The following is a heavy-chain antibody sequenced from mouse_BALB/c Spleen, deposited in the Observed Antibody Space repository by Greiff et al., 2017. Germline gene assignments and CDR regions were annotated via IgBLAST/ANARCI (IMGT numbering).Heavy chain of an antibody. CDR3: ARGDGNYFYYAMDY. Sequence: QVQLQQSGPGLVQPSQSLSITCTVSGFSLTSYGVPWVRQSPGKGLEWLGVIWSGGSTDYNAAFISRLSISKDNSKSQVFFKMNSLQANDTAIYYCARGDGNYFYYAMDYWGQGTSVTVSS. CDR1: GFSLTSYG. J-gene: IGHJ4*01. V-gene: IGHV2-2*02. D-gene: IGHD2-1*01. CDR2: IWSGGST.